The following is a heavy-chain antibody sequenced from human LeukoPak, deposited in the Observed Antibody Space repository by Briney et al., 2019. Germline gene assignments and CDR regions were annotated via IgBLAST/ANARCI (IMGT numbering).Heavy chain of an antibody. V-gene: IGHV4-4*07. CDR1: GGSISSNY. CDR3: ARDMRNYDILTGYYIPYGMDV. Sequence: SETLSLTCTVSGGSISSNYWSWIRQPAGKGLEWIGRIYTSGSTNYNPSLKSRVTMSVDTSKNQFSLKLSSVTAADTAVYYCARDMRNYDILTGYYIPYGMDVWGQGTTVTVSS. D-gene: IGHD3-9*01. J-gene: IGHJ6*02. CDR2: IYTSGST.